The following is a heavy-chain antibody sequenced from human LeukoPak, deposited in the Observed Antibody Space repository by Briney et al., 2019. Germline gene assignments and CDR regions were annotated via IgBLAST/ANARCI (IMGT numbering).Heavy chain of an antibody. V-gene: IGHV3-66*01. CDR1: GFIVSTNY. J-gene: IGHJ4*02. CDR3: ARRSGEGYFDC. D-gene: IGHD1-26*01. Sequence: GGSLRLSCAASGFIVSTNYMTWVRQAPGKGLEWLSVLYSGGDTYYADSVKGRFTISRDNSKNTLYFQLNSLRAEATAVYYCARRSGEGYFDCWGQGTLVTVSS. CDR2: LYSGGDT.